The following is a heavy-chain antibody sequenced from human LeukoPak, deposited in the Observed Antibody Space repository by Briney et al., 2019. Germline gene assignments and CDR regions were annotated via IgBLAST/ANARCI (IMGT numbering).Heavy chain of an antibody. D-gene: IGHD4-17*01. CDR1: GFTFSDYY. CDR2: ISSSGSTI. CDR3: ARAADYGDYQYYFDY. J-gene: IGHJ4*02. V-gene: IGHV3-11*01. Sequence: GGSLRLSCAASGFTFSDYYMSWIRQAPGKGLEWVSYISSSGSTIYYADSVKGRFTISRDNAKNSLYLQMNSLRAEDTAVYYCARAADYGDYQYYFDYWGQGTLVTVSS.